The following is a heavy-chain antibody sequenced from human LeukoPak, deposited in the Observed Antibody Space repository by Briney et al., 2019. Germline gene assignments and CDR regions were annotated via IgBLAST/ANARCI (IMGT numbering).Heavy chain of an antibody. CDR2: IYYSGST. CDR1: GGSISSGGYC. Sequence: SSETLSLTCTVSGGSISSGGYCWSWIRQHPGKGLEWIGYIYYSGSTYYNPSLKSRVTISVDTSKNQFSLKLSSVTAADTAVYYCARVDGHYYGSGSVVHFDPWGQGTLVTVSS. J-gene: IGHJ5*02. V-gene: IGHV4-31*03. D-gene: IGHD3-10*01. CDR3: ARVDGHYYGSGSVVHFDP.